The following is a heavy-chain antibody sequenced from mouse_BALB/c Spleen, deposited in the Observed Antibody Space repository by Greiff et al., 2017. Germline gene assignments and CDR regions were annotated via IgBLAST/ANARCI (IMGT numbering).Heavy chain of an antibody. CDR1: GYSITSGYS. D-gene: IGHD3-3*01. CDR2: IHYSGST. J-gene: IGHJ1*01. V-gene: IGHV3-1*02. Sequence: DVQLQESGPDLVKPSQSLSLTCTVTGYSITSGYSWHWIRQFPGNKLEWMGYIHYSGSTNYNPSLKSRISITRDTSKNQYFLQLNSVTTEDTATYCCARGGTGNWYFDDWGAGTTVTVSS. CDR3: ARGGTGNWYFDD.